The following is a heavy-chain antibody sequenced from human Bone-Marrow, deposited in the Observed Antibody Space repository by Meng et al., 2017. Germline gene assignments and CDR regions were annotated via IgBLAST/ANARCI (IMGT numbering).Heavy chain of an antibody. J-gene: IGHJ3*02. Sequence: HITLRESVPTQVKPTQTLTLTCTFSGFSLTTSGVGVAWIRQPPGKALEWLALIYWDDDTRYSPSLKDRLIITKDTSKNQVVLTMTNMDPADTGTYFCAHIESGWFSSDAGFDIWGRGTLVTVSS. CDR2: IYWDDDT. CDR1: GFSLTTSGVG. D-gene: IGHD3-9*01. V-gene: IGHV2-5*02. CDR3: AHIESGWFSSDAGFDI.